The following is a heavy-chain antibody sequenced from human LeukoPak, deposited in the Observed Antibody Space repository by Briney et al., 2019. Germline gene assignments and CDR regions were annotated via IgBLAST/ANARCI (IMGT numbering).Heavy chain of an antibody. J-gene: IGHJ5*02. CDR2: IYYSGST. D-gene: IGHD2-15*01. V-gene: IGHV4-39*01. CDR1: GGSISSSSYY. CDR3: ARGSNTCSGGSCPQFDP. Sequence: SGTLSLTCAVSGGSISSSSYYWGWIRQPPGKGLEWIGSIYYSGSTYYNPSLKSRVTISVDTSKNQFSLKLSSVTAADTAVYYCARGSNTCSGGSCPQFDPWGQGTLVTVSS.